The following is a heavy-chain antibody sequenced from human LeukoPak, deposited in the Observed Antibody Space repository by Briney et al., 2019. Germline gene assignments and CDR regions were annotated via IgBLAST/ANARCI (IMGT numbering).Heavy chain of an antibody. CDR1: GGSFSGYY. V-gene: IGHV4-34*01. J-gene: IGHJ4*02. CDR3: ASASGTAHFNFDY. D-gene: IGHD6-19*01. CDR2: INHSGST. Sequence: PSETLSLTCAVYGGSFSGYYWSWIRQPPGKGLEWIGEINHSGSTNYNPSLKSRVTISVDTSKNQFSLKLSSVTAADTAVYYCASASGTAHFNFDYWGQGTLVTVSS.